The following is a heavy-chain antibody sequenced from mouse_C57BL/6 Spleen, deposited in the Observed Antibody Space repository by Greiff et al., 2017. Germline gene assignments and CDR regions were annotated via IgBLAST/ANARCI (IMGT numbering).Heavy chain of an antibody. CDR3: ANYYGSRGWYFDL. V-gene: IGHV1-7*01. CDR2: INPSSGYT. Sequence: QVQLQQSGAELAKPGASVKLSCKASGYTFTSYWMHWVKQRPGQGLEWIGYINPSSGYTKYNQKFKDKATLTADKSSSTAYMQLSSLTYEDSAVYYCANYYGSRGWYFDLWGTGTTVTVSS. CDR1: GYTFTSYW. J-gene: IGHJ1*03. D-gene: IGHD1-1*01.